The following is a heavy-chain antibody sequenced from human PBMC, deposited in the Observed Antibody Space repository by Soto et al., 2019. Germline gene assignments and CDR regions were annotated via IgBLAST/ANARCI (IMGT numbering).Heavy chain of an antibody. Sequence: GGSLRLSCAASGFTFSTYAMSWVRQAPGKGLEWVSAISGSGGSTYYADSVKGRFTISRDNSKNTLYLQMNSLRAEDTAEYYCAKDLHYDYIWGSPNAFDIWGQGTMVTVSS. D-gene: IGHD3-16*01. J-gene: IGHJ3*02. CDR1: GFTFSTYA. CDR2: ISGSGGST. V-gene: IGHV3-23*01. CDR3: AKDLHYDYIWGSPNAFDI.